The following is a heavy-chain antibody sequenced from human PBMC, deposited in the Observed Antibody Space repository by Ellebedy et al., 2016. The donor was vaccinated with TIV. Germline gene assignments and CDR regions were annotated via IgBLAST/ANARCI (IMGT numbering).Heavy chain of an antibody. V-gene: IGHV3-43D*03. J-gene: IGHJ4*02. CDR3: LPHDGLGY. D-gene: IGHD1-1*01. CDR2: ISWDGGST. Sequence: PGGSLRLSCVASGYTFADYAMHWVRQAPGKGLEWVSFISWDGGSTYYADSVKGRFSISRDNAKNSLFLQMNSLRADDTAVYYCLPHDGLGYWGQGTLVTVSS. CDR1: GYTFADYA.